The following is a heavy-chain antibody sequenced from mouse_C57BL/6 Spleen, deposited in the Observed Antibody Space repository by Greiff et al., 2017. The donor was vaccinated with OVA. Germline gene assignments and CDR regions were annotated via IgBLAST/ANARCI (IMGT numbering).Heavy chain of an antibody. CDR1: GFTFSNYW. D-gene: IGHD1-1*01. J-gene: IGHJ3*01. CDR3: TGQADYYGSSSFAY. CDR2: IRLKSDNYAT. V-gene: IGHV6-3*01. Sequence: EVKVEESGGGLVQPGGSMKLSCVASGFTFSNYWMNWVRQSPEKGLEWVAQIRLKSDNYATHYAESVKGRFTISRDDSKSSVYLQMNNLRAEDTGIYYCTGQADYYGSSSFAYWGQGTLVTVSA.